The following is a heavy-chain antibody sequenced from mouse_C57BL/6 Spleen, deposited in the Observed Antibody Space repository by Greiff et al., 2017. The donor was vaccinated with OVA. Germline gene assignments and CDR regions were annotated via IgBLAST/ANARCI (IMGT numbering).Heavy chain of an antibody. CDR1: GYTFTSYT. Sequence: QVQLKESGAELARPGASVKMSCKASGYTFTSYTMHWVKQRPGQGLEWIGYINPSSGYTKYNQKFKDKATLTADKSSSTAYMQLSSLTSEDSAVYYCAREGLVHWGQGTTLTVSS. V-gene: IGHV1-4*01. J-gene: IGHJ2*01. D-gene: IGHD3-3*01. CDR2: INPSSGYT. CDR3: AREGLVH.